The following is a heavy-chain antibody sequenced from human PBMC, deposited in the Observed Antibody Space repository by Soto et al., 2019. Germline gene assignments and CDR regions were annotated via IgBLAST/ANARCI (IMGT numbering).Heavy chain of an antibody. Sequence: GGSLRLSCAVSGFTLSSYAMSRVRQAPGKGLEWVSAISCSGANTYYADSVKGRFTISRDNSKNTLYLQMGSLRAEDMAVYYCARGGSDYYFDYWGQGTLVTVSS. J-gene: IGHJ4*02. CDR2: ISCSGANT. V-gene: IGHV3-23*01. D-gene: IGHD2-21*02. CDR3: ARGGSDYYFDY. CDR1: GFTLSSYA.